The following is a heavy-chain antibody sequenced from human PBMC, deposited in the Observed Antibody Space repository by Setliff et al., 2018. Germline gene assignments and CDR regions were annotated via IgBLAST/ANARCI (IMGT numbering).Heavy chain of an antibody. CDR3: VRDWASGDDH. CDR2: IHQDGSER. CDR1: GFTFSNAW. D-gene: IGHD3-10*01. V-gene: IGHV3-7*01. J-gene: IGHJ4*02. Sequence: PGGSLRLSCAASGFTFSNAWMTWVRQAPEKGLEWVANIHQDGSERHYVDSVKGRFTISRDNAKNSLFLQMNILEVEDTAVYYCVRDWASGDDHWGRGTLVTVSS.